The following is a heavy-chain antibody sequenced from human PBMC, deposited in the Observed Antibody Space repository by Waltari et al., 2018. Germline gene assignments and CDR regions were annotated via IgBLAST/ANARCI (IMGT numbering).Heavy chain of an antibody. J-gene: IGHJ4*02. CDR2: IASSGGDT. CDR3: AREKSSWLPTY. Sequence: EVQLLESGGGLVQPGGSLKLSCAASGFSFTSYFMSWVRQAPGKVLEWVAGIASSGGDTAYADSVKGRFTISRDNSNNTLFLQMSSLSAEDTAVYYCAREKSSWLPTYWGQGTLVTVSS. D-gene: IGHD2-2*01. V-gene: IGHV3-23*01. CDR1: GFSFTSYF.